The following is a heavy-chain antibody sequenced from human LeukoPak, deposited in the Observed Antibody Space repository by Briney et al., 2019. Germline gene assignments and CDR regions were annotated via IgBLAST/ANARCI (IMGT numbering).Heavy chain of an antibody. CDR2: IYYSGST. D-gene: IGHD5-18*01. J-gene: IGHJ4*02. CDR1: GFTFRSYS. V-gene: IGHV4-39*01. CDR3: ARPGYSYGLDY. Sequence: PGGSLRLSCAASGFTFRSYSMHWIRQPPGKGLEWIGSIYYSGSTYYNPSLKSRVTISVDTSKNQFSLKLSSVTAADTAVYYCARPGYSYGLDYWGQGTLVTVSS.